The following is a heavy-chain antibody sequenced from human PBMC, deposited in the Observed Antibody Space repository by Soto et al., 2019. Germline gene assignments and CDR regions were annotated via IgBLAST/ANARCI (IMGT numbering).Heavy chain of an antibody. CDR1: GGSISSSSYY. Sequence: QLQLQESGPGLVKASETLSLTCTVSGGSISSSSYYWGWIRQAPGKGLEWIGNIYYSGNTYYNPSLKSRLTISVDTSKNQFSLRLSSVTAADTAIYYCGRRPVGGTRGFDPWGQGTLVTVSS. CDR3: GRRPVGGTRGFDP. CDR2: IYYSGNT. D-gene: IGHD6-19*01. J-gene: IGHJ5*02. V-gene: IGHV4-39*01.